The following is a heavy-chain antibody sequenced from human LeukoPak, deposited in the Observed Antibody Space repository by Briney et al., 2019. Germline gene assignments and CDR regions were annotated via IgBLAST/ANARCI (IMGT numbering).Heavy chain of an antibody. V-gene: IGHV3-23*01. J-gene: IGHJ2*01. CDR2: ISGSGDNT. Sequence: PGGSLRLSCAASGFSFSSYAMNWVRQAPGKGLEWVSTISGSGDNTYYTDSVKGRFTISRDNAKNTLYLQMNSLKIEDTAVYYCSYGANFYFDVWGRGTLVTVAS. D-gene: IGHD4-17*01. CDR3: SYGANFYFDV. CDR1: GFSFSSYA.